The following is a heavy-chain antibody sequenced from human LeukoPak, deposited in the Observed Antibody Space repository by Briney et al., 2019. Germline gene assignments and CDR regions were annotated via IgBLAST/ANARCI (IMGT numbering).Heavy chain of an antibody. V-gene: IGHV3-23*01. CDR1: GFTFSTFS. D-gene: IGHD2-15*01. Sequence: GGSLRLSCAVSGFTFSTFSMNWARQAPGKGLEGVLGISGSGGSTYFADSVKGRFTISRDNSKKTLYLQMNSLRAEDTAVYYCAKGPVVTFDIWGQGTMVTVSS. J-gene: IGHJ3*02. CDR3: AKGPVVTFDI. CDR2: ISGSGGST.